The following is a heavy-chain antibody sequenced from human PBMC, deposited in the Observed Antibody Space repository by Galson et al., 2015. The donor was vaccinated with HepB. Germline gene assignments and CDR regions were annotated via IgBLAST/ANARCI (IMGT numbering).Heavy chain of an antibody. J-gene: IGHJ4*02. CDR3: ARDPSYDILTGYQFYFDY. Sequence: SLRLSCAASGFTFSSYGMHWVRHAPGKGLEWVAVIWYDGSNKYYADSVKGRFTISRDNSKNTLYLQMNSLRAEDTAVYYRARDPSYDILTGYQFYFDYWGQGTLVTVSS. D-gene: IGHD3-9*01. CDR2: IWYDGSNK. CDR1: GFTFSSYG. V-gene: IGHV3-33*01.